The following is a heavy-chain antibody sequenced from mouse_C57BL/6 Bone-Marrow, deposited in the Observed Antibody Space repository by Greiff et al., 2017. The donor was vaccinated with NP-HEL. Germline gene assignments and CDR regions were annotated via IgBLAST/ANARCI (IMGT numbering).Heavy chain of an antibody. CDR3: SRFPISYYGFYYFDY. V-gene: IGHV1-4*01. CDR2: INPRSGYT. J-gene: IGHJ2*01. Sequence: VQLQQSGAELARPGASVKMSCKASGYTFTSYTMHWVKQRPGQGLEWIGYINPRSGYTTYNQKFKDKATLTTAKYSSTAYLQLSSLTSDDSAVYYCSRFPISYYGFYYFDYWGQGTTLTVSS. D-gene: IGHD1-1*01. CDR1: GYTFTSYT.